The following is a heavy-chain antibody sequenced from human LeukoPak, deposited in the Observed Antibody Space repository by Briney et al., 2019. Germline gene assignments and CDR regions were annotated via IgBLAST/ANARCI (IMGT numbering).Heavy chain of an antibody. D-gene: IGHD3-3*01. Sequence: PGGSLRLSCAASGFTFSTYWMSWVRQAPGKGLEGVANIEEDGSEKYYVDSVRGRFTIPRDNAKNSLFLQMNSLRAEDTAVYYCAFGSTDYFDYWGQGTLVTVSS. CDR3: AFGSTDYFDY. CDR2: IEEDGSEK. CDR1: GFTFSTYW. J-gene: IGHJ4*02. V-gene: IGHV3-7*05.